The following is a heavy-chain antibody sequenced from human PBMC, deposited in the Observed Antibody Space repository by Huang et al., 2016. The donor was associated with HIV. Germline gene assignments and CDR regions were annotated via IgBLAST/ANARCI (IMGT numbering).Heavy chain of an antibody. CDR1: GFTFSSYG. V-gene: IGHV3-30*02. J-gene: IGHJ3*02. CDR3: AKVSYYDFWSGYPHDAFDI. D-gene: IGHD3-3*01. CDR2: IRYDGINK. Sequence: QVQLVESGGGVVQPGGSLRLSCAASGFTFSSYGMHWVRQAPGKGLEGVAFIRYDGINKYYADSVKGRFTISRDNSKNTLYLQMNSLRAEDTAVYYCAKVSYYDFWSGYPHDAFDIWGQGTMVTVSS.